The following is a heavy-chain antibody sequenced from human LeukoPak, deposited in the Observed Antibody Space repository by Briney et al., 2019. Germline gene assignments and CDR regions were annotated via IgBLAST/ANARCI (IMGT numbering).Heavy chain of an antibody. V-gene: IGHV4-59*01. J-gene: IGHJ4*02. CDR1: GDSISGFY. D-gene: IGHD2-15*01. CDR3: ARGVVAAPQTVDY. CDR2: IYYSGST. Sequence: PSETLSLTCTVSGDSISGFYWSWLRQPPGKGLEWIGYIYYSGSTNYNPSLKSRVTISVDTSKNQFSLKLNSVSAADTAVYYCARGVVAAPQTVDYWGQGTLVTVSS.